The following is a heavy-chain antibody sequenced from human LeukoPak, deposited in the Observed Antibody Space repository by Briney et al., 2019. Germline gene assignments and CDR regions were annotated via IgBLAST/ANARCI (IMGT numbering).Heavy chain of an antibody. V-gene: IGHV3-7*03. Sequence: GGSLRLSCAASGFTFSSYWMSWVRQAPGKGLEWVANIKQDGSEKYYVDSVKGRFTISRDSAKNSLYLQMNSLRAEDTAVYFCAGGQTTVTNWGQGTLVTVSS. CDR3: AGGQTTVTN. J-gene: IGHJ4*02. D-gene: IGHD4-17*01. CDR1: GFTFSSYW. CDR2: IKQDGSEK.